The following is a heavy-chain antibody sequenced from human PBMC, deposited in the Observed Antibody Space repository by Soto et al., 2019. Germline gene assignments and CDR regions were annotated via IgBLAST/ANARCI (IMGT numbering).Heavy chain of an antibody. V-gene: IGHV1-3*01. CDR3: ARDLSSSWYFDY. CDR2: INAGNGNT. CDR1: GYTFTRYA. D-gene: IGHD6-13*01. J-gene: IGHJ4*02. Sequence: ASVKVSCKASGYTFTRYAMHWLRQAPGQRLEWMGWINAGNGNTKYLQKFQGRVTITRDTSASTAYMELSSLRSEDTAVYYCARDLSSSWYFDYWGKGTLVTVSS.